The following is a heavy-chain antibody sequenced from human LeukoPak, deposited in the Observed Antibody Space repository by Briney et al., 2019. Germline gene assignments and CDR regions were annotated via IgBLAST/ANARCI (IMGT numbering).Heavy chain of an antibody. J-gene: IGHJ4*02. Sequence: AWVKVSCKASGGTFSSYAISSVRHAPGQGLEWMGRIIPIFGTANYAQKFQGRVTITADESTSTAYMELSSLRSEDTAVYYCAREGYCSSTSCRYRDWGQGTLVTVSS. CDR2: IIPIFGTA. D-gene: IGHD2-2*01. CDR3: AREGYCSSTSCRYRD. V-gene: IGHV1-69*15. CDR1: GGTFSSYA.